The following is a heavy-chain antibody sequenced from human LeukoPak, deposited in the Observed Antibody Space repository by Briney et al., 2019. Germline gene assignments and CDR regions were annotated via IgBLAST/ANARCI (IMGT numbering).Heavy chain of an antibody. J-gene: IGHJ6*02. CDR2: IYSGGST. D-gene: IGHD3-3*01. CDR3: ARDQGYDFWSGYYYYYGMDV. CDR1: GFTFSSYA. V-gene: IGHV3-66*01. Sequence: GGSLRLSCAASGFTFSSYAMSWVRQAPGKGLEWVSVIYSGGSTYYADSVKGRFTISRDNSKNTLYLQMNSLRAEDTAVYYCARDQGYDFWSGYYYYYGMDVWGQGTTVTVSS.